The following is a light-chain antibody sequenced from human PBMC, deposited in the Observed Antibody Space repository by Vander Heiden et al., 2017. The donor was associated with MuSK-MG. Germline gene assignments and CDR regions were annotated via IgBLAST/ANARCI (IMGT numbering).Light chain of an antibody. CDR3: NSRDSSGNHLI. CDR1: SLRTYY. Sequence: SSELTQDPAVSVALGQTVTITCHGDSLRTYYATWYRQTPGQAPVLVIYGNTNRPSGIPDRLSGSSSGNTASLTITGAQAEDEADYYCNSRDSSGNHLIFGGGTKLTGL. V-gene: IGLV3-19*01. J-gene: IGLJ2*01. CDR2: GNT.